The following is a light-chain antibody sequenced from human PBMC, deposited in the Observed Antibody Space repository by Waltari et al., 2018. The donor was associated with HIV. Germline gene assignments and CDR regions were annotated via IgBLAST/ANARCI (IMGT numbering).Light chain of an antibody. J-gene: IGLJ2*01. V-gene: IGLV1-47*01. CDR1: NSTIGRNH. CDR3: AAWDDSVRGPVL. Sequence: QSVLTQQPSASGTPGQSVTTSCSRGNSTIGRNHVSWYQQLPGMAPKLLTFRNDQRPSGVPDRFSGSKSGTSATLAISGLRSEDEADYYCAAWDDSVRGPVLFGGGTRVTVL. CDR2: RND.